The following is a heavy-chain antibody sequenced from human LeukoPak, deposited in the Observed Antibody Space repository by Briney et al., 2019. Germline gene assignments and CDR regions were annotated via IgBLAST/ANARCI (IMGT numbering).Heavy chain of an antibody. V-gene: IGHV3-33*01. Sequence: GGSLRLSCAASGFTFSSYGMHWVRQAPGKGLEWVAVIWYDGSNKYYADSVKGRFTISRDNSKNTLYLQMNSLRAEDTAVYYCARDTITTPYDKEAFDIWGQGTMVTVSS. D-gene: IGHD3-22*01. J-gene: IGHJ3*02. CDR1: GFTFSSYG. CDR2: IWYDGSNK. CDR3: ARDTITTPYDKEAFDI.